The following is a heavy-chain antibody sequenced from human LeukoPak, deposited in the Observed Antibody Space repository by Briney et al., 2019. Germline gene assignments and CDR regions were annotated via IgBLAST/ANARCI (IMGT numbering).Heavy chain of an antibody. J-gene: IGHJ5*02. Sequence: ASVKVPCKASGYTFTGYYMHWVRQAPGQGLEWMGWINPNSGGTNYAQKFQGRVTMTRDTSISTAYMELSRLRSDDTAVYYCARERFCSSTSCSRFDPWGQGTLVTVSS. D-gene: IGHD2-2*01. V-gene: IGHV1-2*02. CDR2: INPNSGGT. CDR1: GYTFTGYY. CDR3: ARERFCSSTSCSRFDP.